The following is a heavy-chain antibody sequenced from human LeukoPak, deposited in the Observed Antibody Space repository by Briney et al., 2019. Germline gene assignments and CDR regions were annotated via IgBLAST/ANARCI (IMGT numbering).Heavy chain of an antibody. V-gene: IGHV4-39*07. Sequence: SETLSLTCTVSGGSISSGGYYWSWIRQHPGKGLEWIGEIYHSGSTNYNPSLKSRVTISVDKSKNQFSLKLSSVTAADTAVYYCARGCTNGVCYVDYWGQGTLVTVSS. CDR2: IYHSGST. CDR3: ARGCTNGVCYVDY. J-gene: IGHJ4*02. CDR1: GGSISSGGYY. D-gene: IGHD2-8*01.